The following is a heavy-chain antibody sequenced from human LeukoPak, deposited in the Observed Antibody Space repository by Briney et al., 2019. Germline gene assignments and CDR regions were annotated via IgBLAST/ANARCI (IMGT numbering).Heavy chain of an antibody. CDR2: ITSRGTYT. CDR3: ARDPYSGNYGTYYYYYMDV. D-gene: IGHD1-26*01. Sequence: GGSLRLSCADSGFPFSNYNMNWLRQAPGKAMEWVSSITSRGTYTFYADSVKGRFTISRGNAKNSLYLQMDSLGPEDTAVYYCARDPYSGNYGTYYYYYMDVWGKGTTVTISS. J-gene: IGHJ6*03. V-gene: IGHV3-21*01. CDR1: GFPFSNYN.